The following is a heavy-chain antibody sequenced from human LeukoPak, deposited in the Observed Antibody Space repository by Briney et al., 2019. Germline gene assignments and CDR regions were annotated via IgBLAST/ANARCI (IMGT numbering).Heavy chain of an antibody. V-gene: IGHV3-74*01. CDR3: VRDLDGSGNYHWFDP. CDR1: GFTFSSNW. CDR2: INEDGSTT. J-gene: IGHJ5*02. D-gene: IGHD3-10*01. Sequence: GGSLRLSCAASGFTFSSNWMHWVRQAPGKGLVWVSRINEDGSTTNYADSVKGRSTIFRDNAKNTLYLQMNSLRAEDTAVYYCVRDLDGSGNYHWFDPWGQGTLVTVSS.